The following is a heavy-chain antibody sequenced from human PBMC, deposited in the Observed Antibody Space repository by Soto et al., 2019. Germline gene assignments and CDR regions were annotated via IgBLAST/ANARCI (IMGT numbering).Heavy chain of an antibody. CDR2: IIPIFGTA. CDR3: ARRPTDGSGSLLGY. Sequence: QVQLVQSGAEVKKPGSSVKVSCKASGGTFSSYAISWVRQAPGQGLEWMGGIIPIFGTANYAQKFQGRVTMTRNTSISTAYMELSSLRSEDTAVYYCARRPTDGSGSLLGYWGQGTLVTVSS. CDR1: GGTFSSYA. V-gene: IGHV1-69*06. J-gene: IGHJ4*02. D-gene: IGHD3-10*01.